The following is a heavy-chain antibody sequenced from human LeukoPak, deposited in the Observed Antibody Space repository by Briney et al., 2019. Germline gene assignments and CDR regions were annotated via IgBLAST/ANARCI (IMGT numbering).Heavy chain of an antibody. J-gene: IGHJ4*02. Sequence: ASVTVSCKASGYTFTSYYMHWVRQAPGQGLEWMGIINPSGGNTSYAQKFQGRVTMTRDTSTSTVYMELSSLRSEDTAVYYCARDFREDIVVVVAANVDLDYWGQGTLVTVSS. CDR3: ARDFREDIVVVVAANVDLDY. V-gene: IGHV1-46*01. D-gene: IGHD2-15*01. CDR2: INPSGGNT. CDR1: GYTFTSYY.